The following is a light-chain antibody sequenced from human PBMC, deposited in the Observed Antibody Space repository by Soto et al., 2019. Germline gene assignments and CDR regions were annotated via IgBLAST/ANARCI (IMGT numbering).Light chain of an antibody. CDR1: SSYVGRFEY. CDR2: DIT. CDR3: CSYAGIYSYV. V-gene: IGLV2-11*01. Sequence: QSVLTHPPSVSGSPGQSVPISCTGTSSYVGRFEYVSWYQQHPGEAPKVVVYDITKRPSGVPDRFSGSKSGNTASLTISGLQAEDEADYYCCSYAGIYSYVFGTGTKVTV. J-gene: IGLJ1*01.